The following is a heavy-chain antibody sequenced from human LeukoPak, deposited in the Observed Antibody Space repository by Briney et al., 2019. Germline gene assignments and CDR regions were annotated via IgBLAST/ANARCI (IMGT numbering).Heavy chain of an antibody. V-gene: IGHV3-21*01. CDR3: ARGADGSGSWLDY. CDR2: ISSSSSYI. CDR1: GFTFSSYE. D-gene: IGHD3-10*01. Sequence: PGGSLRLSCAASGFTFSSYEMNWVRQAPGKGLEWVSSISSSSSYIYYADSVKGRFTISRDNAKNSPYLQMNSLRAEDTAVYYCARGADGSGSWLDYWGQGTLVTVSS. J-gene: IGHJ4*02.